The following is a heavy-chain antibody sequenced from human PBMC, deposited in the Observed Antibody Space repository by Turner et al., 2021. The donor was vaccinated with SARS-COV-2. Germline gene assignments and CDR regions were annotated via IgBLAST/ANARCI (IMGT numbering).Heavy chain of an antibody. D-gene: IGHD1-20*01. Sequence: QVQLVQSGAEVKKPGASVKLSCKASGYTFTSYDLSWVRQAPVQGLEWMGWISAYNGNTTYAQKLQGRVTMTTEKAKKTADMERRSRRCDDTAVYYCERSYHNANGIINWFDPWGQGTLVTVSS. CDR3: ERSYHNANGIINWFDP. J-gene: IGHJ5*02. CDR1: GYTFTSYD. CDR2: ISAYNGNT. V-gene: IGHV1-18*01.